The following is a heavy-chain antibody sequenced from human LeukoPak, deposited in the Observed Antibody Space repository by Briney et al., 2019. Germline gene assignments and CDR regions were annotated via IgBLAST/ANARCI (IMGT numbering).Heavy chain of an antibody. CDR2: FDPEDGET. J-gene: IGHJ4*02. D-gene: IGHD1-26*01. V-gene: IGHV1-24*01. CDR3: ATSSGTYFLY. Sequence: ASVKVSCKVSGYTLTQLVIHWVRQALGKGLEWMGGFDPEDGETIYAQKFQDRVTMTEDTSTDTAYMELSSLRSEDTAFYYCATSSGTYFLYWGQGTLVTVS. CDR1: GYTLTQLV.